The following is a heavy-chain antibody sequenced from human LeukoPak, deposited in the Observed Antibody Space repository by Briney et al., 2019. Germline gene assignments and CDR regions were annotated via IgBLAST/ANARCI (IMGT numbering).Heavy chain of an antibody. CDR3: ARGLALDY. CDR1: GFTVSSNY. CDR2: IYSGGST. Sequence: RGSLRLSCAAPGFTVSSNYMSWVRQAPGKGLEWVSVIYSGGSTYYADSVKGRFTISRDNSKNTLYLQMNSLRAEDTAVYYCARGLALDYWGQGTLVTVSS. J-gene: IGHJ4*02. D-gene: IGHD6-19*01. V-gene: IGHV3-53*01.